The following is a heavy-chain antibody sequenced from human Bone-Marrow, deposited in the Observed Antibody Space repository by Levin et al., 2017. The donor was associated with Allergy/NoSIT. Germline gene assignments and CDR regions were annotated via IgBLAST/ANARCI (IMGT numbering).Heavy chain of an antibody. CDR1: GYTFTSYD. V-gene: IGHV1-8*01. CDR2: MNPNSGNT. D-gene: IGHD3-3*01. J-gene: IGHJ2*01. Sequence: ASVKVSCKASGYTFTSYDINWVRQATGQGLEWMGWMNPNSGNTGYAQKFQGRVTMTRNTSISTAYMELSSLRSEDTAVYYCARSYTTIFGVPLWYFDLWGRGTLVTVSS. CDR3: ARSYTTIFGVPLWYFDL.